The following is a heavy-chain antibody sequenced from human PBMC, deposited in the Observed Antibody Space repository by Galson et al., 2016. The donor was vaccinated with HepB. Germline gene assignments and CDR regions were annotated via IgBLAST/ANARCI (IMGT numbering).Heavy chain of an antibody. J-gene: IGHJ4*02. CDR2: FGGSGGTT. Sequence: SLRLSCAASGFIMSSYGMSWVRQAPGRGLEWVSTFGGSGGTTYYADSVRGRFTISRDNSKNTLYLQMNSLTAEDTAVYYCAKAHEPGNLGLVLVSTLNYWGQGTLVTVSS. D-gene: IGHD2-15*01. CDR3: AKAHEPGNLGLVLVSTLNY. V-gene: IGHV3-23*01. CDR1: GFIMSSYG.